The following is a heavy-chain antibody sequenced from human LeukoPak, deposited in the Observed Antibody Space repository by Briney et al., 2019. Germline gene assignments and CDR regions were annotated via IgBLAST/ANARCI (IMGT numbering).Heavy chain of an antibody. Sequence: GGSLRLSCAASGFTFSSYAMSWVRQAPGKGLDWVSAISGSGGTTYYADSVKGRFTISRDNSKNTLYLQMNSLRAEDTAVYYCASRAVAGHYFDYWGQGTLVTVSS. CDR3: ASRAVAGHYFDY. CDR1: GFTFSSYA. J-gene: IGHJ4*02. CDR2: ISGSGGTT. D-gene: IGHD6-19*01. V-gene: IGHV3-23*01.